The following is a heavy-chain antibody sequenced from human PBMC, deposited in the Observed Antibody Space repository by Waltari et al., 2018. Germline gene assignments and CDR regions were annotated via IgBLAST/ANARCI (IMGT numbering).Heavy chain of an antibody. V-gene: IGHV1-69*13. J-gene: IGHJ4*02. Sequence: QVQLVQSGAEVKKPGSSVKVSCKASGGTFSSYAISWVRPAPGPGLEWMGGIIPIFGTANYAQKFQGRVTITADESTSTAYMELSSLRSEDTAVYYCARASSSSWPPGYHYYFDYWGQGTLVTVSS. D-gene: IGHD6-13*01. CDR2: IIPIFGTA. CDR3: ARASSSSWPPGYHYYFDY. CDR1: GGTFSSYA.